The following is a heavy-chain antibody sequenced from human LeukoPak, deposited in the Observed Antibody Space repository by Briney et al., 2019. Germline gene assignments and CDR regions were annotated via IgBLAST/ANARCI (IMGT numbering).Heavy chain of an antibody. D-gene: IGHD6-13*01. CDR2: TSYDESNK. J-gene: IGHJ4*02. V-gene: IGHV3-30-3*01. Sequence: PGGSLRLSCAASGFIFSSYSMHWVRQAPGKGLEWVAVTSYDESNKYYADSVKGRFTISRDNSKNTLYLQMNSLKPDDTAVYYCATYASSWSSFDYWGQGTLVTVSS. CDR3: ATYASSWSSFDY. CDR1: GFIFSSYS.